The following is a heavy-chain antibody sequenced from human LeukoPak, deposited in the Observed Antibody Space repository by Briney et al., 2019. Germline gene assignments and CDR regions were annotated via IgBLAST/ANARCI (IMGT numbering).Heavy chain of an antibody. V-gene: IGHV3-23*01. CDR1: GFTFSSSA. CDR3: AKAGSIRFDY. Sequence: GGSLRLSCAASGFTFSSSAMSWVRQAPGKGLEWVSVFSGSGGSTYYADSVKGRFTISRDNSKNTLYLQMNSLRAEDTAVYYCAKAGSIRFDYWGQGTLVTVSS. J-gene: IGHJ4*02. CDR2: FSGSGGST. D-gene: IGHD1-26*01.